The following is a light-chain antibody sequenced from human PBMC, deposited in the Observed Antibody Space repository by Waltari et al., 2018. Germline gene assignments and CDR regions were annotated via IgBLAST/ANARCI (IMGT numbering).Light chain of an antibody. CDR3: CSYAARYTFV. J-gene: IGLJ1*01. Sequence: QSALTQPRSVSGSPGQSVTIPCTGTSSDVGGYNYVSWYQQHPGKAPKLIIYDVTNRPSGVPDRLSGSKSGNTASLTISGLQAEDEADYYCCSYAARYTFVFGTGTKVTVL. CDR1: SSDVGGYNY. V-gene: IGLV2-11*01. CDR2: DVT.